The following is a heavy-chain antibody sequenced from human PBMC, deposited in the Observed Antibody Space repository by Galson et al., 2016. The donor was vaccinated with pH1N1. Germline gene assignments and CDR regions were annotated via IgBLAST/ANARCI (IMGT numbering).Heavy chain of an antibody. V-gene: IGHV4-34*01. J-gene: IGHJ5*02. CDR1: DGSLSGYY. CDR3: ARHLAALLRFDP. D-gene: IGHD2-15*01. Sequence: SETLSLTCAVSDGSLSGYYWSWVRQAPGKGLEWIGEIDPSGATNYSPSLRSRVIMSEDTSKNHFSLKLTSVTAADTAVYYCARHLAALLRFDPWGQGTLVIVSP. CDR2: IDPSGAT.